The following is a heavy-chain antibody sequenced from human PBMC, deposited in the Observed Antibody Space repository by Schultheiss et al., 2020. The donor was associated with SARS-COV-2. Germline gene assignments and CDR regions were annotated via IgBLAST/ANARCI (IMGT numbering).Heavy chain of an antibody. Sequence: GGSLRLSCAASGFTFSSYSMNWVRQAPGKGLEWVSAISGSGGSTYYADSVKGRFTISRDNSKNTLYLQMNSLRAEDTAVYYCAKDLWIQLWSGAFDYWGQGTLVTVSS. CDR2: ISGSGGST. CDR3: AKDLWIQLWSGAFDY. V-gene: IGHV3-23*01. J-gene: IGHJ4*02. D-gene: IGHD5-18*01. CDR1: GFTFSSYS.